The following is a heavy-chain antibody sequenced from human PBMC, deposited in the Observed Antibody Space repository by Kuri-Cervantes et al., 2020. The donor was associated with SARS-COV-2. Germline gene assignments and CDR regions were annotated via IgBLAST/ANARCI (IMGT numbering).Heavy chain of an antibody. Sequence: GESLKISCAASGFTFSSYAMSWVRQAPGKGLEWVSAIDGSGGNTYYADSVRGRFTISRDNSKNTLHLRLNSLRAEDTAVYYCAKSQINFSREDWFDPWGQGTLVTVSS. CDR2: IDGSGGNT. V-gene: IGHV3-23*01. CDR3: AKSQINFSREDWFDP. D-gene: IGHD1-26*01. CDR1: GFTFSSYA. J-gene: IGHJ5*02.